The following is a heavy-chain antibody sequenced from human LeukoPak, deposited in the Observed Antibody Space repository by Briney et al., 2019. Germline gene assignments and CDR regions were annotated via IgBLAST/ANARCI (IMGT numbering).Heavy chain of an antibody. Sequence: ASVKVSCKASGYAFTSYDINWVRQATGQGLEWMGWMNPNSGKTGYAQKFQGRVTMTRNTSISTAYMELSSLRSEDTAVYYCARVKGRGYSYGFGYWGQGTLVTVSS. V-gene: IGHV1-8*01. J-gene: IGHJ4*02. CDR2: MNPNSGKT. D-gene: IGHD5-18*01. CDR1: GYAFTSYD. CDR3: ARVKGRGYSYGFGY.